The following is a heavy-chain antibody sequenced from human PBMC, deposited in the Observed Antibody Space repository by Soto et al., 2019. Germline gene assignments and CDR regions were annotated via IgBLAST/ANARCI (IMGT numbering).Heavy chain of an antibody. D-gene: IGHD3-3*01. CDR1: GFTFSSYG. V-gene: IGHV3-33*01. Sequence: GGSLRLSCAASGFTFSSYGMHWVRQAPGKGLEWVAVIWYDGSNKYYADSVKGRFTISRDNSKNTLYLQMNSLRAEDTAVYYCARRGNTIFGVVKNDYYYYYMDVWGKGTTVTVSS. CDR2: IWYDGSNK. J-gene: IGHJ6*03. CDR3: ARRGNTIFGVVKNDYYYYYMDV.